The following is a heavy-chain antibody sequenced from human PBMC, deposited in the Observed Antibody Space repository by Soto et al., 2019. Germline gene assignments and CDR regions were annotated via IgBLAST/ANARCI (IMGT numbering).Heavy chain of an antibody. V-gene: IGHV4-34*01. J-gene: IGHJ4*02. CDR1: GGSFSGYY. Sequence: SETLSLTCAVYGGSFSGYYWSWIRQPPGKGLEWIGEINHSGSTNYNPSLKSRVTISVDTSKNQFSLKLSSVTAADTAVYYCARVGYCTNGVCYHTTFDYWGQGTLVTVSS. CDR3: ARVGYCTNGVCYHTTFDY. D-gene: IGHD2-8*01. CDR2: INHSGST.